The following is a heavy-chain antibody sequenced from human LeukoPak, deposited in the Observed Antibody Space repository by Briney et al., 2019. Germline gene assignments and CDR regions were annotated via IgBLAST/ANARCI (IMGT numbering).Heavy chain of an antibody. CDR3: ATYSASSHTLYY. V-gene: IGHV1-2*02. CDR1: GYTFTGYY. Sequence: GASVKVSCKASGYTFTGYYMHWVRQAPGQGLEWMGWVNPYSGGTSYAQNFQDRVTMTSDTSITTAYMELSRLRSDDTAVYYCATYSASSHTLYYWGQGTLVTVSS. CDR2: VNPYSGGT. J-gene: IGHJ4*02. D-gene: IGHD1-26*01.